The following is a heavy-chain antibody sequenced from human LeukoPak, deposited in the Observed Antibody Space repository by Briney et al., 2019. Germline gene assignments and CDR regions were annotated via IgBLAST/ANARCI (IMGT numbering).Heavy chain of an antibody. CDR1: GFTFSSYW. CDR3: ATRSSYSSGWYAGYFDL. D-gene: IGHD6-19*01. V-gene: IGHV3-7*01. CDR2: IKQDGSEK. Sequence: PGGSLRLSCAASGFTFSSYWMSWVRQAPGKGLEWVANIKQDGSEKYYVDSVKDRFTISRDNAKNSLYLQMNSLRAEDTAVYYCATRSSYSSGWYAGYFDLWGRGTLVTVSS. J-gene: IGHJ2*01.